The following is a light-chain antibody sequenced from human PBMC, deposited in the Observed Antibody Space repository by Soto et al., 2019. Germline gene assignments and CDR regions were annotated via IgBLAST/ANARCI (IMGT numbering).Light chain of an antibody. V-gene: IGKV1-5*03. CDR3: QQYSHYSRT. CDR2: RTS. Sequence: DIQLTQSPSTLSASIGDRVTITCRASQSVDHWLAWYQQMPGEAPNLLISRTSTLQSGVPSRFSGSGSGTEFTLTISGLQPDDFATYYCQQYSHYSRTFGQGTKVEI. J-gene: IGKJ1*01. CDR1: QSVDHW.